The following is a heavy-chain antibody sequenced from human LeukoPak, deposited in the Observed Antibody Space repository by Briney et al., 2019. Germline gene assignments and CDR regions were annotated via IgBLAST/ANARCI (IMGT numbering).Heavy chain of an antibody. Sequence: KPGGSLRLSCAASGFTFSSYSMNWVRQAPGKGLEWVSSISSSSSYIYYADSVKGRFTISRDNAKNSLYLQMNSLRAEDTAVYYCASRYDFWSGYHNNWFDPWGQGTLVTVSS. CDR3: ASRYDFWSGYHNNWFDP. CDR2: ISSSSSYI. D-gene: IGHD3-3*01. CDR1: GFTFSSYS. V-gene: IGHV3-21*01. J-gene: IGHJ5*02.